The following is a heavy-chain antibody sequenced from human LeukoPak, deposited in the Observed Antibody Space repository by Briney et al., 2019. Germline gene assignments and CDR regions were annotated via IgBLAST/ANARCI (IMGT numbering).Heavy chain of an antibody. D-gene: IGHD5-18*01. Sequence: SETLSLTCAVYGGSFSGYYWSWIRQPPGKGLEWIGEINHSGSTNYNPSLKSRVTISVDTSKNQFSLKLSSVTAADTAVYYCARRGGYSYGYVVDYWGQGTLDTVSS. CDR1: GGSFSGYY. J-gene: IGHJ4*02. V-gene: IGHV4-34*01. CDR3: ARRGGYSYGYVVDY. CDR2: INHSGST.